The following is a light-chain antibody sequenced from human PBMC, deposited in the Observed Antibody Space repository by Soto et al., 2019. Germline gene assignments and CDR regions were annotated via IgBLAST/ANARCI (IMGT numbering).Light chain of an antibody. Sequence: QMTQSPSTRSASVGDRFTITCRASQTISSWLAWYQQKPGKAPKVPIYDASNLEYGVPSRFSGSGFGTEFILTISSLQPDDFATYWCQHYGGMWTFGQGTKVDIK. CDR1: QTISSW. J-gene: IGKJ1*01. CDR2: DAS. CDR3: QHYGGMWT. V-gene: IGKV1-5*01.